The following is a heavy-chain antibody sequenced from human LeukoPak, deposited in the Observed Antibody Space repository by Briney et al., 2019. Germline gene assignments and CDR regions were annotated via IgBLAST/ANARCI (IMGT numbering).Heavy chain of an antibody. J-gene: IGHJ6*02. Sequence: SGGSLRLSCAASGFTFSSYAMSWARQAPGKGPQWVSAISGSGGITYYADSVKGRFAISRDNSKNTLYLQMNSLRAEDTAVYYCAKGGYCSGGTCYPMDVWGQGTTVTVSS. CDR2: ISGSGGIT. D-gene: IGHD2-15*01. CDR3: AKGGYCSGGTCYPMDV. CDR1: GFTFSSYA. V-gene: IGHV3-23*01.